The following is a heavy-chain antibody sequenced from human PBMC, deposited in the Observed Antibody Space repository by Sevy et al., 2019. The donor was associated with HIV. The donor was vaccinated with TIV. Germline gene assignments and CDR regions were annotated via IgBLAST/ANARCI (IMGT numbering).Heavy chain of an antibody. J-gene: IGHJ6*02. CDR3: ARYRYYDASGYYYYYYGMDV. Sequence: GGSLRLSCEASGFTVSGNYMAWVRLAPGKGLEWVSLIDSGGSTCYADSVKGRFTISRDNAKNTLYLQMNLLRAEDTAAYFCARYRYYDASGYYYYYYGMDVWGQGTTVTVSS. CDR1: GFTVSGNY. CDR2: IDSGGST. D-gene: IGHD3-22*01. V-gene: IGHV3-66*01.